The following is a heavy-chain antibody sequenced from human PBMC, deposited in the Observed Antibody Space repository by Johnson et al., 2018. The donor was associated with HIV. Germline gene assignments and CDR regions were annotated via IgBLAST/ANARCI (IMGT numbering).Heavy chain of an antibody. CDR1: GFTFSSYG. V-gene: IGHV3-30*02. CDR2: IRYDGSNK. CDR3: ARERYGSQAIDAFDI. D-gene: IGHD2-15*01. Sequence: QVQLVESGGGVVQPGGSLRLSCAVSGFTFSSYGMHWVRQAPGKGLEWVAFIRYDGSNKYYADSVKGRFIISRDNSQNTVFLQMNSLRAEDMAVYYCARERYGSQAIDAFDIWGQGTMVTVSS. J-gene: IGHJ3*02.